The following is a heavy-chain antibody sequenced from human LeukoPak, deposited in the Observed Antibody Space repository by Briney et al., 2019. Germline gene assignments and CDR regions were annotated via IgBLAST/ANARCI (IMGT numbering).Heavy chain of an antibody. D-gene: IGHD5-18*01. V-gene: IGHV4-31*03. CDR1: GGSINSGDYY. Sequence: PSETLSLTCTVSGGSINSGDYYWSWIRQLPGKGLEWIGYIYYIGDTYYNPSLKSRVAISVDTSKNQFSLKLSSVTAADTAVYYCARDRGYTYGVDYWGQGTLVTVSS. J-gene: IGHJ4*02. CDR2: IYYIGDT. CDR3: ARDRGYTYGVDY.